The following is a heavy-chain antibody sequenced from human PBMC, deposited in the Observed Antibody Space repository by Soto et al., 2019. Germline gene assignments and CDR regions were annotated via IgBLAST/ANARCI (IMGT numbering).Heavy chain of an antibody. CDR2: IYYSGST. CDR1: GGSISRSSSY. Sequence: PSETLSLTCTASGGSISRSSSYWGWIRQPPGKGLEWIGNIYYSGSTYYNPSLKSRVTISVDTSKNQFSLKLSSVTAADTAVYYCARLSRYKWNSREWPDYWGQGTPVTGSS. CDR3: ARLSRYKWNSREWPDY. D-gene: IGHD1-20*01. V-gene: IGHV4-39*01. J-gene: IGHJ4*02.